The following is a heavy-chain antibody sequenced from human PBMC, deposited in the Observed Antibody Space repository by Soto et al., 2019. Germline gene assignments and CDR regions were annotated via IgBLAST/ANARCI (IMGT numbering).Heavy chain of an antibody. Sequence: SETLSLTCTVSGGSISSSSYYWGWIRQPPGKGLEWIGSIYYSGSTYYNPSLKSRVTISVDTSKNQFSLKLSSLTAADTAVYYCARSDLTTVTTYDYWGQGTLVTVSS. J-gene: IGHJ4*02. CDR3: ARSDLTTVTTYDY. CDR2: IYYSGST. V-gene: IGHV4-39*01. CDR1: GGSISSSSYY. D-gene: IGHD4-17*01.